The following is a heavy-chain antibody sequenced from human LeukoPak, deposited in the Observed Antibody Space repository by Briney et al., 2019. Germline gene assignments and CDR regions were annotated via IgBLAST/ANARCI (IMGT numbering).Heavy chain of an antibody. CDR1: GFTFSSYW. V-gene: IGHV3-74*01. CDR3: ARDYDRSGHIAIDY. Sequence: PGGSLRLPCAASGFTFSSYWMHWVRQAPGKGLVWVSRINSDGSSTSYADSVKGRFTISRDNAKNSLYLQMNSLRAEDTAVYYCARDYDRSGHIAIDYWGQGTLVTVSS. D-gene: IGHD3-22*01. CDR2: INSDGSST. J-gene: IGHJ4*02.